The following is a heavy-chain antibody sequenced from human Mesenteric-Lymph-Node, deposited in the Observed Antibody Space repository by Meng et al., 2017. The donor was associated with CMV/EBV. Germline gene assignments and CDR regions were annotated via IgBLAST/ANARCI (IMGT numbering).Heavy chain of an antibody. CDR1: GFTFSTYA. V-gene: IGHV3-30*14. Sequence: GGSLRLSCAASGFTFSTYAMHWVRQAPGKGLEWVAIILSDGNDKYYADSVKGRFTISRDNSKNTLYLQMNSLRAEDTAVYYCARVDDYAFDYWGQGTLVTVSS. J-gene: IGHJ4*02. CDR3: ARVDDYAFDY. CDR2: ILSDGNDK. D-gene: IGHD4-17*01.